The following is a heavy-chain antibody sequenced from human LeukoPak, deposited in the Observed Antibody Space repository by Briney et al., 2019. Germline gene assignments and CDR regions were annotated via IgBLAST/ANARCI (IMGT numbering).Heavy chain of an antibody. J-gene: IGHJ4*02. V-gene: IGHV4-4*02. Sequence: NPSETLSLTCAVSGGSISSSNWWSWVRQPPGKGLEWIGEIYHSGSTNYNPSLKSRVTISVDKSENQFSLKLSSVTAADTAVYYCARGVATPMVRGVFDYWGQGTLVTVSS. CDR3: ARGVATPMVRGVFDY. CDR1: GGSISSSNW. D-gene: IGHD3-10*01. CDR2: IYHSGST.